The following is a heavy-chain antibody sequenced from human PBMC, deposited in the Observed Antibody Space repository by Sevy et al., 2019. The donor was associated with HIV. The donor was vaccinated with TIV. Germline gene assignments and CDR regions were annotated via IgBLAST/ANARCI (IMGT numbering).Heavy chain of an antibody. D-gene: IGHD5-18*01. J-gene: IGHJ6*02. V-gene: IGHV4-34*01. CDR2: INHSGST. CDR3: ARGGVQLWMAYYYYGMDV. Sequence: SETLSLTCAVYGGSFSGYYWSWIRQPPGKGLEWIEEINHSGSTNYNPSLKSRVTISVDTSKNQFSLKLSSVTAADTAVYYCARGGVQLWMAYYYYGMDVWGQGTTVTVSS. CDR1: GGSFSGYY.